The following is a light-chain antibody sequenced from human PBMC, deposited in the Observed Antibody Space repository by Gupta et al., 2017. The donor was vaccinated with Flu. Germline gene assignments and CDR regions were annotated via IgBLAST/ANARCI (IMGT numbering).Light chain of an antibody. Sequence: PISCSGSNSKIGGNTVASYHQHQGTAPKLLIYSNNLRPSGVPDRCSGSNSGTSASLAISGLQSEDEADYYCAAWDDSLNGWIFGGGTKLTVL. CDR2: SNN. V-gene: IGLV1-44*01. J-gene: IGLJ2*01. CDR1: NSKIGGNT. CDR3: AAWDDSLNGWI.